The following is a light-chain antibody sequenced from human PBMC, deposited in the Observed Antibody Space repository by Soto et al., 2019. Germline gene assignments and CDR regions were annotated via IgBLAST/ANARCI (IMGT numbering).Light chain of an antibody. J-gene: IGLJ1*01. CDR3: GSWDSSLSAYV. CDR1: SSNIGGNS. V-gene: IGLV1-51*01. Sequence: QSVLTQPPSVSAAPGQKVTISCCGRSSNIGGNSVSWYQQLPGTAPNLLIYDDNNRPSGIPDRFSGSTSGTSATLGITGFQTGDEADYYCGSWDSSLSAYVFGTGTKVTVL. CDR2: DDN.